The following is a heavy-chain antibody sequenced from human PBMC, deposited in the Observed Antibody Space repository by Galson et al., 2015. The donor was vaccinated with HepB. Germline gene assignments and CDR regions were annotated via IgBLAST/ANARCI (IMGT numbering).Heavy chain of an antibody. CDR2: ISGSGGST. D-gene: IGHD5-18*01. CDR1: GFTFSSYA. Sequence: SLRLSCAASGFTFSSYAMSWVRQAPGKGLEWVSAISGSGGSTYYADSVKGRFTISRDNSKNTLYLQMNSLRAEDTAVYYCAKPWEVGYSYGYFDYWGQGTLVTVSS. CDR3: AKPWEVGYSYGYFDY. V-gene: IGHV3-23*01. J-gene: IGHJ4*02.